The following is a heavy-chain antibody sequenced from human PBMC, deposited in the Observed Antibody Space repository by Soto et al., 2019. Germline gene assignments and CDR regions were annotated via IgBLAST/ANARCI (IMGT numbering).Heavy chain of an antibody. CDR2: ISPGSRYP. Sequence: GGSLRLSCAGSGFTFFDSYMICIRHAAGKGLEWLSYISPGSRYPAYADSVKGRFTISRDNARRSLFLQMTSLTAEDTAMYYCVRGGGGGLFDPWGQGTMVTVSS. CDR3: VRGGGGGLFDP. J-gene: IGHJ5*02. V-gene: IGHV3-11*06. D-gene: IGHD2-15*01. CDR1: GFTFFDSY.